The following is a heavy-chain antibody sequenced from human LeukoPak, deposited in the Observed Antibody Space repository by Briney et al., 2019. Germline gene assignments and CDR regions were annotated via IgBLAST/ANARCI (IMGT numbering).Heavy chain of an antibody. CDR3: ARDLSNWGFES. Sequence: PSETLSLTCSVSGGSISSHYWNWIRQPAGKGLEWIGYIYYSGSTTYNPSLKSRVTISVDTSKNQFSLKLNSVTAADTAVYYCARDLSNWGFESWGQGTLVTVSS. CDR2: IYYSGST. D-gene: IGHD7-27*01. V-gene: IGHV4-59*11. CDR1: GGSISSHY. J-gene: IGHJ4*02.